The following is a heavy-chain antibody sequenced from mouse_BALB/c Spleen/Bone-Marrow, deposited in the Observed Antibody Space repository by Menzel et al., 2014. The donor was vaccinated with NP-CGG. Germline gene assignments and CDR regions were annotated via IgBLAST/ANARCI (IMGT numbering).Heavy chain of an antibody. CDR1: GYTFTSYY. CDR3: ARFYYGSSYAMHY. D-gene: IGHD1-1*01. CDR2: IYPGNVNT. V-gene: IGHV1S56*01. Sequence: QVQLQQSGPELVKPGVSVRISCKASGYTFTSYYIHWVKQRPGQGLEWIGWIYPGNVNTKYNEKFKGKATLTADKSSSTAYMQLSSLTSEDSAVYFCARFYYGSSYAMHYWGQGTSVTVTS. J-gene: IGHJ4*01.